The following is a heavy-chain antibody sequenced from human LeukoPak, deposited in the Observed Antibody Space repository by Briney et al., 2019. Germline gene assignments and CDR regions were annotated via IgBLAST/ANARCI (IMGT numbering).Heavy chain of an antibody. CDR3: ARGEYIVVVPAAIDYYFDY. D-gene: IGHD2-2*02. Sequence: ASVKVSCKASGYTFTGYYMHWVRQAPGQGLEWMGWINPNSGGTNYAQKFQGRVTMTRDTSISTAYMELSRLRSDDTAVYYCARGEYIVVVPAAIDYYFDYWGQGTLVTVSS. V-gene: IGHV1-2*02. CDR2: INPNSGGT. J-gene: IGHJ4*02. CDR1: GYTFTGYY.